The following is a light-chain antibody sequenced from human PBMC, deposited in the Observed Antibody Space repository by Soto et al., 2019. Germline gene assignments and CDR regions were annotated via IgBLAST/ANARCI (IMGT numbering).Light chain of an antibody. J-gene: IGKJ1*01. CDR1: QSIKNY. V-gene: IGKV1-39*01. Sequence: DIQMTQSPSSLSASVGDRVTITCRASQSIKNYLNWYQQKPGKAPKLLIYAASSLQSGVPSRFSGSGSGTDFTLTISSLQPEDFATYYCQQSYTTPITFGQGTKGDIK. CDR2: AAS. CDR3: QQSYTTPIT.